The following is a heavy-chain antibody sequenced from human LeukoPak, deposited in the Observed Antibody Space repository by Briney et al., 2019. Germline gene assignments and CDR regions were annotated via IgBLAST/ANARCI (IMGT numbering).Heavy chain of an antibody. CDR3: ARDSIGWYDY. D-gene: IGHD6-19*01. V-gene: IGHV4-59*01. CDR2: IYYSGST. CDR1: GGSFSSYY. Sequence: SETLSLTCTVSGGSFSSYYWSWIRQPPGKGLEWIGYIYYSGSTNYNPSLKSRVTISVDTSKNQISLKLSYVTAADTALYRCARDSIGWYDYWGQGTLVTVSS. J-gene: IGHJ4*02.